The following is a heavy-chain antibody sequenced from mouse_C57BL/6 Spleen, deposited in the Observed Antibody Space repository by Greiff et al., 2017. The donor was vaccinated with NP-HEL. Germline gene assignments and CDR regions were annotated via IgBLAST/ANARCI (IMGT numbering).Heavy chain of an antibody. CDR1: GYSFTGYY. D-gene: IGHD1-1*01. V-gene: IGHV1-42*01. Sequence: EVQLQQSGPELVKPGASVKISCKASGYSFTGYYMNWVKQSPEKSLEWIGEINPSTGGTTYNQKFKAKATLTVDKSSSTAYMQLKSLTSEDSAVYYCARYSYVSSSWGQGTTLPVSS. J-gene: IGHJ2*01. CDR2: INPSTGGT. CDR3: ARYSYVSSS.